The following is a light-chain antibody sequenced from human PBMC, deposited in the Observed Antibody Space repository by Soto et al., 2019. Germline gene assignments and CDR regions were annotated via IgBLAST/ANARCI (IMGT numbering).Light chain of an antibody. Sequence: DIQMTQSPSSLSTSVGDRVTITSRASQSISSSLIWYQQKPGKAPKFLIYAASSLQSGVPSRFSGSGSGTDFTLTISSLQPEDFATYYCQQNYSTPRTFGQGTKVDIK. J-gene: IGKJ1*01. CDR1: QSISSS. CDR3: QQNYSTPRT. CDR2: AAS. V-gene: IGKV1-39*01.